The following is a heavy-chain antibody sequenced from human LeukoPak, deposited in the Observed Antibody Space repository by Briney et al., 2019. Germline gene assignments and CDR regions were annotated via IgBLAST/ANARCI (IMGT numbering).Heavy chain of an antibody. D-gene: IGHD6-13*01. CDR3: ARDRNIGYSSSWYSIYYGMDV. CDR1: GYTFTSYA. V-gene: IGHV7-4-1*02. Sequence: ASVKVSCKASGYTFTSYAMNWVRQAPGQGLEWMGWINTNTGNPTYAQGFTGRFVFSLDTSVRTAYLQISSLKAEDTAVYYCARDRNIGYSSSWYSIYYGMDVWGQGTTVTVSS. CDR2: INTNTGNP. J-gene: IGHJ6*02.